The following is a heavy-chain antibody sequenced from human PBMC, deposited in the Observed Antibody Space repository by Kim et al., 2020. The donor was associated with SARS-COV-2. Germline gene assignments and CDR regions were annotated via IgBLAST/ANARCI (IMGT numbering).Heavy chain of an antibody. CDR2: IYYSGST. J-gene: IGHJ4*02. D-gene: IGHD4-17*01. CDR1: GGSISSGGYY. Sequence: SETLSLTCTVSGGSISSGGYYWSWIRQHPGKGLEWIGYIYYSGSTYYNPSLKSRVTISVDTSKNQFSLKLSSVTAADTAVYYCATSHIDYGDYGRLVDYWGQGTLVTVSS. CDR3: ATSHIDYGDYGRLVDY. V-gene: IGHV4-31*03.